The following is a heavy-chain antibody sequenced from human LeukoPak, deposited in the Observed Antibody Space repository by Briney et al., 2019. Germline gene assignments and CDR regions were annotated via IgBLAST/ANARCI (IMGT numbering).Heavy chain of an antibody. CDR3: ARAWGHSSSWPCMDV. J-gene: IGHJ6*02. V-gene: IGHV4-31*03. CDR1: GGSISSGGYY. Sequence: SQTLSLTCTVSGGSISSGGYYWSWIRQHPGKGLEWIGYIYYSGSTYYNPSLKSRVTISVDTSKNQSSLKLSSVTAADTAVYYCARAWGHSSSWPCMDVWGQGTTVTVSS. CDR2: IYYSGST. D-gene: IGHD6-13*01.